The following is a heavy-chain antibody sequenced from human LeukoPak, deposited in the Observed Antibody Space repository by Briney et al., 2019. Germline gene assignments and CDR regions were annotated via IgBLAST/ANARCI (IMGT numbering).Heavy chain of an antibody. Sequence: PSETLSLTCTVSGGSISSSSYYWGWIRQPPGKGLEWIGSIYYSGSTYYNPSLKSRVTISVDTSKNQFSLKLSSVTAADTAVYYCARQDSNYIEAYMDVWGKGTTVTVSS. CDR1: GGSISSSSYY. CDR2: IYYSGST. V-gene: IGHV4-39*01. J-gene: IGHJ6*03. CDR3: ARQDSNYIEAYMDV. D-gene: IGHD4-11*01.